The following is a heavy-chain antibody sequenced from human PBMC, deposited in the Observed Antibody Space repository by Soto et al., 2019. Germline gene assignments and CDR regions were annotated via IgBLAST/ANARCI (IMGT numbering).Heavy chain of an antibody. Sequence: PSETLSLTCAVSGVSISSGNWWTWVRQTPQRGLEYIGEIFHDGTANYYPSFESRVAISVDTSKNQFSLKLTSVTAADTAIYFCARRVYDTRLNYMYFDFWGQGALVTVSS. J-gene: IGHJ4*02. CDR1: GVSISSGNW. D-gene: IGHD2-8*01. V-gene: IGHV4-4*02. CDR3: ARRVYDTRLNYMYFDF. CDR2: IFHDGTA.